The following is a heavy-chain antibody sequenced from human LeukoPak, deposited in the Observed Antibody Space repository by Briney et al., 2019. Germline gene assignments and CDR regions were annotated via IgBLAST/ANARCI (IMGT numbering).Heavy chain of an antibody. J-gene: IGHJ6*02. Sequence: PGGSLRLSCAASGFTFSSYAMSWVRQAPGKGLEWVSAISGSGGSTYYADSVKGRFTISRDNSKNTLYLQMNNLRAEDTAVYYCATRGIQLWFQMDVWGQGTTVTVSS. V-gene: IGHV3-23*01. CDR3: ATRGIQLWFQMDV. CDR2: ISGSGGST. D-gene: IGHD5-18*01. CDR1: GFTFSSYA.